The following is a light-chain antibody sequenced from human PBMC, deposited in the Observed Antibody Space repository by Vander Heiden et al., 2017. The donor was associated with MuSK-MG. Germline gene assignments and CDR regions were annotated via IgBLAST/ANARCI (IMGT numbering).Light chain of an antibody. CDR3: QQISSFPPT. V-gene: IGKV1-9*01. CDR1: QGISSY. Sequence: IQLTQSPSSLSASVGDRVTITCRASQGISSYLAWYQQKPGKAPKLLIYSASTLQSGVSSRFSGSGSGTDFTFSISSLQPEDFATYYCQQISSFPPTFGGGTKVEIK. J-gene: IGKJ4*01. CDR2: SAS.